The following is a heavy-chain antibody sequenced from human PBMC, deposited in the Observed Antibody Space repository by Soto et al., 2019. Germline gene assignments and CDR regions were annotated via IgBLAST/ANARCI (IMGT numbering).Heavy chain of an antibody. Sequence: QVQLQESGPGLVKPSETLSLTCTVSGGFVNSDTHSWSWIRQTPGKRLEWIGFIYSGGSTKNASLRSRVTMSVDTSKNQFSLKLRSVIVANTAVYHCARFVRSCSATTCSTRADVWGQGITVTVSS. CDR1: GGFVNSDTHS. CDR3: ARFVRSCSATTCSTRADV. V-gene: IGHV4-61*01. J-gene: IGHJ6*02. CDR2: IYSGGST. D-gene: IGHD2-2*01.